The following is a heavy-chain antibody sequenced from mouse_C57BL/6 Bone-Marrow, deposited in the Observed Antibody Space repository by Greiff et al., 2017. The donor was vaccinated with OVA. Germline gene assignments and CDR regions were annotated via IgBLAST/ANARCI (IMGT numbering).Heavy chain of an antibody. V-gene: IGHV1-81*01. CDR3: ARKGHYYYGSSYWFAY. CDR1: GYTFTSYG. J-gene: IGHJ3*01. CDR2: IYPRSGNT. Sequence: QVQLQQSGAELARPGASVKLSCKASGYTFTSYGISWVKQRTGQGLEWIGEIYPRSGNTYYNEKFKGKATLTADKSSSTAYMELRSLTSEDSAVYFCARKGHYYYGSSYWFAYWGQWTLVTVSA. D-gene: IGHD1-1*01.